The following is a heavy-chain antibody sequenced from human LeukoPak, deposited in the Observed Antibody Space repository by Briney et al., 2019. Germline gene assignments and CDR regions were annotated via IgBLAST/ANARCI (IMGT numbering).Heavy chain of an antibody. J-gene: IGHJ4*02. CDR2: IYSGGSK. CDR1: GFTVSSNY. CDR3: ARAYDSSGYYLWRVPYYFDY. D-gene: IGHD3-22*01. Sequence: GGSLTLSWAASGFTVSSNYMSWVRQPPEKGLEWVAVIYSGGSKYYADTVKGRFTISGGNSKSTLYVQMNSLRAEDTAVYYCARAYDSSGYYLWRVPYYFDYWGQGTLVTVSS. V-gene: IGHV3-66*01.